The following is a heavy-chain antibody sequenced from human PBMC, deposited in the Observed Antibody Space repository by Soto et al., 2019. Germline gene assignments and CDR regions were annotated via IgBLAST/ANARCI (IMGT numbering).Heavy chain of an antibody. Sequence: GFLKISCAGPGFTVSSNYISWVRQAPGKGREWGSLIYSADNTYYADSVKGRFTISRDNSKNTLYLQMNRLRGEDTAVYYCASALMVRGLIRGYYSYGMDVWGQGTTVTVSS. J-gene: IGHJ6*01. V-gene: IGHV3-53*01. D-gene: IGHD3-10*01. CDR1: GFTVSSNY. CDR2: IYSADNT. CDR3: ASALMVRGLIRGYYSYGMDV.